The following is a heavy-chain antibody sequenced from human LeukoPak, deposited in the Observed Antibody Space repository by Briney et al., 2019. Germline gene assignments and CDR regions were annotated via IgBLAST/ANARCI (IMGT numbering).Heavy chain of an antibody. CDR2: INHSGST. CDR3: ARHGLGRGVYITRQYYYYMDV. D-gene: IGHD3-10*01. J-gene: IGHJ6*03. V-gene: IGHV4-34*01. CDR1: GGSFSTYY. Sequence: PSETLSLTCAVYGGSFSTYYWGWVRQTPGNGLEWIAEINHSGSTNYNPSLKSRVTVSIDTSKNQFSLKLTSVTAADTGIYFCARHGLGRGVYITRQYYYYMDVWGTGTTVTVSS.